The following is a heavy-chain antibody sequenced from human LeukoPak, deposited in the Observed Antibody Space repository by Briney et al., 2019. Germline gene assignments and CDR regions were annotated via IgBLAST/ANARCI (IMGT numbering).Heavy chain of an antibody. CDR1: GFTFSSYW. D-gene: IGHD3-10*01. CDR3: ARRGPYFDY. V-gene: IGHV3-7*01. Sequence: TGGSLRLSCAASGFTFSSYWMSWVRQAPGKGLEWVANINQDGSEEYYVDSVKGRFTISRDNAKNSLYLQMNSLRAEDTSIYYCARRGPYFDYWGQGILVTVSS. J-gene: IGHJ4*02. CDR2: INQDGSEE.